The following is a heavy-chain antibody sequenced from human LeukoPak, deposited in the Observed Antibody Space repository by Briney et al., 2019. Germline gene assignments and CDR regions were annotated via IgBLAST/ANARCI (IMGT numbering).Heavy chain of an antibody. CDR2: ISWDGGST. Sequence: PGGSLSPSCAASGFTFDDYAMHWVRQGPGKGLEWVSLISWDGGSTYYADSVKGRFTISRDNSKNSLYLQMNSLRAEDTALYYCAKDKWYSNGWFDYWGQGTLVTVSS. D-gene: IGHD6-19*01. CDR3: AKDKWYSNGWFDY. CDR1: GFTFDDYA. V-gene: IGHV3-43D*04. J-gene: IGHJ4*02.